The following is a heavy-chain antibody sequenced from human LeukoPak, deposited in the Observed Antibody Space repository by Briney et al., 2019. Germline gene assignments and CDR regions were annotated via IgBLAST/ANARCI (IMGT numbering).Heavy chain of an antibody. J-gene: IGHJ5*02. CDR3: ARRMAAPGKGNWFGP. D-gene: IGHD6-13*01. V-gene: IGHV1-8*01. CDR1: GYTFTSND. CDR2: MNPNSGNT. Sequence: PRASVRVSCKASGYTFTSNDINWVRQATGQGLEWMGWMNPNSGNTNYAQTFQGRVTMTTNTSISTAYMELSNLRSEDTAVYYCARRMAAPGKGNWFGPWGQGTLVTVSS.